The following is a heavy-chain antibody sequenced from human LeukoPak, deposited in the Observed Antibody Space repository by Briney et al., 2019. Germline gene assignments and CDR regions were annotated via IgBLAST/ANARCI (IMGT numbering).Heavy chain of an antibody. D-gene: IGHD2-2*03. CDR2: IYPGDSDT. CDR1: GYSFTSYW. Sequence: GESLKISCKGSGYSFTSYWIGWVRQMPGKGLEWMGIIYPGDSDTRYSPSFQGQVTISADKSISTAYLQWSSLKASDTAMYYCARLKAVAIVVVPAAYYSHFDYWGQGTLVTVSS. CDR3: ARLKAVAIVVVPAAYYSHFDY. V-gene: IGHV5-51*01. J-gene: IGHJ4*02.